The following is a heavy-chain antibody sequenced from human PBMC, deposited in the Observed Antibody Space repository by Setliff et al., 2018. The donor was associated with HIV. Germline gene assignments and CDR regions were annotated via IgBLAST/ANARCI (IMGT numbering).Heavy chain of an antibody. Sequence: SETLSLTCAVYGGSFSGYYWSWIRQPPGKGLEWIGEIDHRGSTNYNPSLKSRVTISVDTSKNQFSLNLTSVTAADTAVYYCARVASYDFWSGYPHYFDYWGQGTPVTVSS. CDR1: GGSFSGYY. CDR2: IDHRGST. D-gene: IGHD3-3*01. CDR3: ARVASYDFWSGYPHYFDY. J-gene: IGHJ4*02. V-gene: IGHV4-34*01.